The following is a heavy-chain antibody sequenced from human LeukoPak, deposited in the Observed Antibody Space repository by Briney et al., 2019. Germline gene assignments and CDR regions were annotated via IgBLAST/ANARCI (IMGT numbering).Heavy chain of an antibody. Sequence: ASVKVSCKASGYTFTGYYMHWVRQAPGQGLEWMGWINPNSGGTNYAQKFQGRVTMARDTSISTAYMELSRLRSDDTAVYYCASSGYYYGSGSYSRGVFDPWGQGTLVTVSS. D-gene: IGHD3-10*01. CDR1: GYTFTGYY. V-gene: IGHV1-2*02. CDR2: INPNSGGT. CDR3: ASSGYYYGSGSYSRGVFDP. J-gene: IGHJ5*02.